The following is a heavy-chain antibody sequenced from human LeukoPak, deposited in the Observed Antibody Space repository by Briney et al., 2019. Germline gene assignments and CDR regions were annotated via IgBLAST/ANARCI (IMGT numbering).Heavy chain of an antibody. CDR3: AREVGATTGVHYFDY. D-gene: IGHD1-26*01. V-gene: IGHV1-2*02. CDR2: TNPNSGGT. Sequence: ASVKVSCKASGYTFTGYYMHWVRQAPGQGLEWMGWTNPNSGGTKSAQKFLGRVTMTRDTSTSTAYMELSRLRSDDTAVYYCAREVGATTGVHYFDYWGQGTLVTVSP. J-gene: IGHJ4*02. CDR1: GYTFTGYY.